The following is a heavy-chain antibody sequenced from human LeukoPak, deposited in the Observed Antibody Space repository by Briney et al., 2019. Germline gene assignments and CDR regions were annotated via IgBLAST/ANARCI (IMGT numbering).Heavy chain of an antibody. CDR1: GGSFSVYY. D-gene: IGHD5-18*01. J-gene: IGHJ4*02. Sequence: PSETLSLTCAVYGGSFSVYYWSWIRQPPGKGLEWIGEINHSGSTNYNPSLKSRVTISVDTSKNQFSLKLSSVTAADTAVYYCARRLYTALGYWGQGTLVTVSS. CDR2: INHSGST. V-gene: IGHV4-34*01. CDR3: ARRLYTALGY.